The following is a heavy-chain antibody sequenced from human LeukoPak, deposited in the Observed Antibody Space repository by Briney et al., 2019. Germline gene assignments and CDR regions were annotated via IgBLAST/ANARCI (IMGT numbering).Heavy chain of an antibody. CDR3: ARATWYGGNPSGAFDI. CDR2: ISAYNGNT. CDR1: GYTFTSYG. D-gene: IGHD4/OR15-4a*01. J-gene: IGHJ3*02. Sequence: GASVKVSCKASGYTFTSYGISWVRQAPGQGLEWMGWISAYNGNTNYAQKLQGRVTMTTDTSTSTAYMELRSLRSEDTAVYYCARATWYGGNPSGAFDIWGQGTMVTVSS. V-gene: IGHV1-18*01.